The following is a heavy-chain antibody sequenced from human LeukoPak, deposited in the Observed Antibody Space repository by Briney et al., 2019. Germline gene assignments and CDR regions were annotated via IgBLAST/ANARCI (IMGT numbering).Heavy chain of an antibody. CDR1: GGSISSYY. V-gene: IGHV4-59*01. D-gene: IGHD5-18*01. CDR2: IYYSGST. J-gene: IGHJ5*02. CDR3: ASRGYSYVLDP. Sequence: SETLSLTCTVSGGSISSYYWSWIRQPPGKGLEWIGYIYYSGSTNYNPSLKSRVTISVDTSKNQFSLKLSSVTAADTAVYYCASRGYSYVLDPWGQGTLVTVSS.